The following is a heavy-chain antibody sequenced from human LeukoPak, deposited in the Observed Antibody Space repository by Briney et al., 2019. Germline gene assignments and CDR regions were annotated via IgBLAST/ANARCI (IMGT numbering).Heavy chain of an antibody. CDR2: ISYDGSNK. CDR1: GFTFSSYG. J-gene: IGHJ4*02. V-gene: IGHV3-30*18. CDR3: AKESAAMVFDY. D-gene: IGHD5-18*01. Sequence: PGRSLRLSCAASGFTFSSYGMHWVRQAPGKGLEWVAVISYDGSNKYYADSVKGRFTISRDNSKNTLYLQMNSLRAEDTAVYYCAKESAAMVFDYWGQGTLVTVSS.